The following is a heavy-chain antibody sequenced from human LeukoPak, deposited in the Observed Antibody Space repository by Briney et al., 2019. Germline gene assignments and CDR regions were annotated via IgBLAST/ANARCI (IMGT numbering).Heavy chain of an antibody. CDR1: GYTLTELS. Sequence: GASVKVSCKVSGYTLTELSMHWVRQAPGKGLEWMGGFDPEDGETTYAQNFQGRVTMTEDTSTDTAYMELNNPTSEDTAVYYCVRFAAGPDPYYPWGQGTLVTVSS. CDR3: VRFAAGPDPYYP. D-gene: IGHD6-25*01. CDR2: FDPEDGET. V-gene: IGHV1-24*01. J-gene: IGHJ5*02.